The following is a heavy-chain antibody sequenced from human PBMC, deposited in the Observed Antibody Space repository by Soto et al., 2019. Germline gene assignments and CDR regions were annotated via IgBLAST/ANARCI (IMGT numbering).Heavy chain of an antibody. Sequence: ASVKVSCKPSGYSFSDYFIQWVRQAPGQGLEWVAWINPKTAATNYAKKFQGRVSLTWDTSSTTAYMELTRLRPDDTAVYYCARIKWGLNYYNGMDVWGQGTTVTVSS. J-gene: IGHJ6*02. CDR3: ARIKWGLNYYNGMDV. CDR2: INPKTAAT. CDR1: GYSFSDYF. D-gene: IGHD1-26*01. V-gene: IGHV1-2*02.